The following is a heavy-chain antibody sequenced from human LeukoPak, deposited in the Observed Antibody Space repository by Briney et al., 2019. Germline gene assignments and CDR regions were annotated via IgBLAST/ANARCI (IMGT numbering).Heavy chain of an antibody. CDR1: GYTFTGYY. V-gene: IGHV1-2*02. CDR3: ARVRSGKWELSHNWFDP. Sequence: ASVKVSCKASGYTFTGYYMHWVRQAPGQGLEWMGWINPNSGGTNYAQKFQGRVTMTRDTSISTAYMELSRLRSDDTAVYYCARVRSGKWELSHNWFDPWGQGTLVTVSS. J-gene: IGHJ5*02. CDR2: INPNSGGT. D-gene: IGHD1-26*01.